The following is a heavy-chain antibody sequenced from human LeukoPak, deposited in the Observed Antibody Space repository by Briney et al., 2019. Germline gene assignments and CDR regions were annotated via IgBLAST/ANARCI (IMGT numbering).Heavy chain of an antibody. CDR1: GGSISSYY. V-gene: IGHV4-4*07. D-gene: IGHD4-11*01. CDR3: ARDLVVTTKGNWFDP. J-gene: IGHJ5*02. CDR2: IYTSGST. Sequence: SETLXLTCTVAGGSISSYYWSWVRQPAGKGLEWIGRIYTSGSTNYNPSLKSRVTISVHTSKNQFSLKLSSVTAADTAVYYCARDLVVTTKGNWFDPWGQGTLVTVSS.